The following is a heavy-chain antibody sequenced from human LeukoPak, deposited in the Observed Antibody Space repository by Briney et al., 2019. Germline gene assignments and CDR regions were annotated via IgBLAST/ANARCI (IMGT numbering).Heavy chain of an antibody. CDR3: AKHCSSTSCYDRDY. D-gene: IGHD2-2*01. CDR1: GFTFSRYW. V-gene: IGHV3-23*01. CDR2: ISGSGGST. J-gene: IGHJ4*02. Sequence: GGSLRLSCAASGFTFSRYWMSWVRQAPGKGLEWVSAISGSGGSTYYADSVKGRFTISRDNSKNTLYLQMNSLRAEDTAVYYCAKHCSSTSCYDRDYWGQGTLVTVSS.